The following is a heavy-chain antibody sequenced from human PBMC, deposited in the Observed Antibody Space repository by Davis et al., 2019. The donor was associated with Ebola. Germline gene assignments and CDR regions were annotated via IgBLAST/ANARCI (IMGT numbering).Heavy chain of an antibody. CDR1: GGTFSSYT. D-gene: IGHD5-18*01. V-gene: IGHV1-18*01. CDR3: ARGPLLDTPLDY. J-gene: IGHJ4*02. Sequence: ASVKVSCKASGGTFSSYTISWVRQAPGQGLEWMGWISAYNGNTNYAQKLQGRVTMTTDTSTSTAYMELRSLRSDDTAVYYCARGPLLDTPLDYWGQGTLVTVSS. CDR2: ISAYNGNT.